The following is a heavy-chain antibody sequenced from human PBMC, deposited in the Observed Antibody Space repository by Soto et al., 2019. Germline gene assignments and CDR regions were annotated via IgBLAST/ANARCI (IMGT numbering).Heavy chain of an antibody. CDR3: ATGAPLGYYDIFVFDY. Sequence: SETLSLTCTVSGGSISSGGYYWSWIRQHPGKGLEWIGYIYYSGSTYYNPSLKSRVTISVDTSKNQFSLKLSSVTAADTAVYYCATGAPLGYYDIFVFDYWGQGTLVTVSS. V-gene: IGHV4-31*03. J-gene: IGHJ4*02. D-gene: IGHD3-9*01. CDR2: IYYSGST. CDR1: GGSISSGGYY.